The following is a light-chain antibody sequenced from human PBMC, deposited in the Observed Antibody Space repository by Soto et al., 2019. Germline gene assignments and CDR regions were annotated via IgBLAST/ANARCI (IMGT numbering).Light chain of an antibody. CDR3: QQSHSLPYT. CDR2: AAS. J-gene: IGKJ2*01. V-gene: IGKV1-39*01. Sequence: DIQMTQSPSSLSASVGDRVTITCRASQGITRYLNWYQQTSGKAPKLLIYAASSLQSGVPSRFSGSGAGTDFTLTISSLQPEDFATYSCQQSHSLPYTFGQGTKLEIK. CDR1: QGITRY.